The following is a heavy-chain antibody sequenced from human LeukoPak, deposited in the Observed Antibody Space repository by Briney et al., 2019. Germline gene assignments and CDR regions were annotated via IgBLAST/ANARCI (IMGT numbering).Heavy chain of an antibody. Sequence: GGSLRLSCAASGFTFSNYWMHWVRQAPGKGLVWVSRINSDGSSTTYAASVKGRFPISRDNGQNTLYLKMNSLRAEDTAVYYCAREGRGYSYAFEYWGQGTLVTVSS. V-gene: IGHV3-74*01. J-gene: IGHJ4*02. D-gene: IGHD5-18*01. CDR1: GFTFSNYW. CDR2: INSDGSST. CDR3: AREGRGYSYAFEY.